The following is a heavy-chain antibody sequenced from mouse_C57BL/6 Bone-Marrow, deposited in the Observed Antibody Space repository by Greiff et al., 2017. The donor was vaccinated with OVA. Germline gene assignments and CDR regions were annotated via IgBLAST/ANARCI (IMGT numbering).Heavy chain of an antibody. CDR1: GYTFTDYY. J-gene: IGHJ4*01. CDR3: ARWLLQDYAMDY. V-gene: IGHV1-26*01. Sequence: EVKLQQSGPELVKPGASVKISCKASGYTFTDYYMNWVKQSHGKSLEWIGDINPNNGGTSYNQKFKGKATLTVDKSSSTAYMELRSLTSEDSAVYYCARWLLQDYAMDYWGQGTSVTVSS. CDR2: INPNNGGT. D-gene: IGHD2-3*01.